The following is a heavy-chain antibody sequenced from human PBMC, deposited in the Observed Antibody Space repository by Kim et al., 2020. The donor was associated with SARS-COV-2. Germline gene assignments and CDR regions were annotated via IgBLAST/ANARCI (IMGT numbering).Heavy chain of an antibody. D-gene: IGHD3-10*01. CDR2: IYYSGST. CDR1: RGSISNYY. V-gene: IGHV4-59*08. Sequence: SETLSLTCTVSRGSISNYYWSWIRQPPGKGLEWIGYIYYSGSTNYNPSLKSRVTISIDTSKNQFSLKLRSVTAADTAVYYCARHNAAWFRFDPWGQGTL. CDR3: ARHNAAWFRFDP. J-gene: IGHJ5*02.